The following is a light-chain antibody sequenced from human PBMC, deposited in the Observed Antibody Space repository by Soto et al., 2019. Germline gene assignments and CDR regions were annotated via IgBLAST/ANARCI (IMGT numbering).Light chain of an antibody. CDR2: SNN. J-gene: IGLJ3*02. CDR1: SSNIGRNL. V-gene: IGLV1-44*01. Sequence: QAVVTQPPSASGTPGQTVTISCSGSSSNIGRNLVTWYQQLPGTAPKLLIYSNNQRPSGVPDRFSGSKSGTSVSLGIRGLQSEDEADYYCAAWDDSLNGGVFGGGTKLTVL. CDR3: AAWDDSLNGGV.